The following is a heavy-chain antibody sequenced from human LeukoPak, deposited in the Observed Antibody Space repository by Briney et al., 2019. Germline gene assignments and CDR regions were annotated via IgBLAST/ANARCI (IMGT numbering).Heavy chain of an antibody. J-gene: IGHJ4*02. CDR3: ARDQIDEQLGPSFDY. CDR1: GYTFTSYY. D-gene: IGHD6-6*01. Sequence: ASVKVSCKASGYTFTSYYMHWVRQAPGQGLEWMGIINPSGGSTSYAQKFQGRVTMTRDTSTSTVYMELSSLRSEDTAVYYCARDQIDEQLGPSFDYWGQGTLVTVSS. V-gene: IGHV1-46*01. CDR2: INPSGGST.